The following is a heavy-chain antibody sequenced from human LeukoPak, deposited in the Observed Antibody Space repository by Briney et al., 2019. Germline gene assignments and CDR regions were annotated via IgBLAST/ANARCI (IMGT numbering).Heavy chain of an antibody. CDR2: IWYDGSNK. V-gene: IGHV3-33*01. CDR3: ARDVYKQWRVYMDV. J-gene: IGHJ6*02. Sequence: PGESLRLSCETSGFTFSTYGMHWVRQAPGKGLEWVAVIWYDGSNKNYADSVKGRFTISRDNSKNTLYLQMNSLRAEDTAVYYCARDVYKQWRVYMDVWGQGTTVTVSS. D-gene: IGHD6-19*01. CDR1: GFTFSTYG.